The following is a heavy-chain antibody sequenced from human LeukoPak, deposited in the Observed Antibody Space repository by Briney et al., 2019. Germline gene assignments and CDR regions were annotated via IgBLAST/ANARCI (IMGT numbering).Heavy chain of an antibody. J-gene: IGHJ4*02. CDR3: ASLPRYDSSGYYYEDYFDY. V-gene: IGHV3-48*03. CDR1: GLTFSSYE. D-gene: IGHD3-22*01. Sequence: GGSLRLSCAASGLTFSSYEMNWVRQAPGKGLEWVSYISSSASTIYYTDSVKGRFTISRDNAKNSLYLQMNSLRAEDTAVYYRASLPRYDSSGYYYEDYFDYWGQRTMVTVSS. CDR2: ISSSASTI.